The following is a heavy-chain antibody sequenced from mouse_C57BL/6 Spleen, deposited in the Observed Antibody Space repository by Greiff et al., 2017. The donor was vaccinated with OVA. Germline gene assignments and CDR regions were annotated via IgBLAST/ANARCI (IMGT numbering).Heavy chain of an antibody. CDR2: IDPETGGT. J-gene: IGHJ4*01. CDR1: GYTFTDYE. CDR3: TRQAMDY. Sequence: LVESGAELVRPGASVTLSCKASGYTFTDYEMHWVKQTPVHGLEWIGAIDPETGGTAYNQKFKGKAILTADKSSSTAYMELRSLTSEDSAVYYCTRQAMDYWGQGTSVTVSS. V-gene: IGHV1-15*01.